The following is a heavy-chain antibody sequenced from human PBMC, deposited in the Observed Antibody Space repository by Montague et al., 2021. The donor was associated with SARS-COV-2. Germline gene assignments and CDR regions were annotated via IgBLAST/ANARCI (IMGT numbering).Heavy chain of an antibody. J-gene: IGHJ3*02. CDR2: IYYSGST. Sequence: TLSLTRTVSGGSISSGGYYWSWIRQHPGKGLEWIGYIYYSGSTYYNPSLKSRATISVDTSKNQFSLKLSSVTAADTAVYYCAGVQGITMIVAVIGAFDIGAKGKMAPFS. CDR3: AGVQGITMIVAVIGAFDI. V-gene: IGHV4-31*03. D-gene: IGHD3-22*01. CDR1: GGSISSGGYY.